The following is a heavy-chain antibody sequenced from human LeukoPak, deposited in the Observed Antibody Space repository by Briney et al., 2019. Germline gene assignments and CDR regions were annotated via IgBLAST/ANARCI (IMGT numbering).Heavy chain of an antibody. CDR1: GGSFSGYY. J-gene: IGHJ6*02. V-gene: IGHV4-34*01. CDR3: AREGTVSTGSGYYYYYYGMDV. D-gene: IGHD3-10*01. CDR2: INHSGST. Sequence: KSSETLSLTFAVYGGSFSGYYWSWIRQPPGKGLEWIGEINHSGSTNYNPSLKSRVTISVDTSKNQFSLKLSSVTAADTAVYYCAREGTVSTGSGYYYYYYGMDVWGQRTTVTVSS.